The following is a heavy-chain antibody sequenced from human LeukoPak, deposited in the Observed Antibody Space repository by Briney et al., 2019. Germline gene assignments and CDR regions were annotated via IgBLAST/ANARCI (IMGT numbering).Heavy chain of an antibody. Sequence: GGSLRLSCAASGYNFRDHWMDWVRQAPGKGLEWVGHIKTDGSETYYLDSLRGRFSISRDNTNNALYLQMNSLRVEDTAVYYCVKNNGWFHLAQWGQGTLVTVSS. J-gene: IGHJ4*02. D-gene: IGHD6-19*01. V-gene: IGHV3-7*03. CDR2: IKTDGSET. CDR1: GYNFRDHW. CDR3: VKNNGWFHLAQ.